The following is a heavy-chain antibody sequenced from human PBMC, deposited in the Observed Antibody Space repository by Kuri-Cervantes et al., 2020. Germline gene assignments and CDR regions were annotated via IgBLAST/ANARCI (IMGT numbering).Heavy chain of an antibody. CDR2: ISSSSSYI. CDR3: AKDSRLNYDILTGYYGSNYYFDY. V-gene: IGHV3-21*01. J-gene: IGHJ4*02. D-gene: IGHD3-9*01. Sequence: GESLKISCAASGFTFSSYSMNWVRQAPGKGLEWVSSISSSSSYIYYADSVKGRFTISRDNAKNSLYLQMNSLRAEDTAVYYCAKDSRLNYDILTGYYGSNYYFDYWGQGTLVTVSS. CDR1: GFTFSSYS.